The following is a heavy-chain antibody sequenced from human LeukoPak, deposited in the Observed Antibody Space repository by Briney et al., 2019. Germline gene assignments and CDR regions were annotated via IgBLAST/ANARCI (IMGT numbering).Heavy chain of an antibody. CDR3: ARHYHYYGSGSYVDY. J-gene: IGHJ4*02. CDR1: GGSISSNSYY. V-gene: IGHV4-39*01. Sequence: SETLSLTCTVSGGSISSNSYYWGWIRQPPGKGLECIGIAYYSGITYYNPSLKSRVTISVDTSKNQFSLKLSSVTAADTAVYYCARHYHYYGSGSYVDYWGQGTLVTVSS. D-gene: IGHD3-10*01. CDR2: AYYSGIT.